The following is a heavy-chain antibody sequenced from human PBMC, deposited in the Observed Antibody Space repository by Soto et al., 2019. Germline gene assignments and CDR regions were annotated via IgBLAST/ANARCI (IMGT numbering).Heavy chain of an antibody. CDR1: GFTFTNYL. CDR2: IDKSGGDT. Sequence: GGSLRLSCAASGFTFTNYLMTWVRQAPGKGLEWVSTIDKSGGDTYYADSVKGRFTISRDNSKNTLYLQMNGLRAEDTALYYCAKDTYSRSWYFWGQGTLVTVSS. CDR3: AKDTYSRSWYF. D-gene: IGHD2-2*01. V-gene: IGHV3-23*05. J-gene: IGHJ4*02.